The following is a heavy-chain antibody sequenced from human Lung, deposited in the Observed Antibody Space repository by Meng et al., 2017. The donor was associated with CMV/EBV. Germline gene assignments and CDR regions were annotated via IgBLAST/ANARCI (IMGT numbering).Heavy chain of an antibody. V-gene: IGHV1-18*01. CDR3: ARVEVGITSGDY. CDR1: GYTFTSYT. Sequence: QVQSVQSGSELKKPGASVKVSCKASGYTFTSYTMNWVRQAPGQGLEWMGWINAYNGDTNYAQTLQGRVTMTTDTSTSTAYMELRSLRSDDTAVYYCARVEVGITSGDYWGQGTLVTVSS. CDR2: INAYNGDT. J-gene: IGHJ4*02. D-gene: IGHD1-26*01.